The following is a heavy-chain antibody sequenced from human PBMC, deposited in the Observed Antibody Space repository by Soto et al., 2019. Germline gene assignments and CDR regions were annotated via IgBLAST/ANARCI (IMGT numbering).Heavy chain of an antibody. CDR1: GGSISSGDYY. CDR2: IHYSGST. D-gene: IGHD6-13*01. V-gene: IGHV4-30-4*01. J-gene: IGHJ6*02. CDR3: GRAHRDLQQLAHYYYGMDV. Sequence: PSETLSLTCTVSGGSISSGDYYWSWIRQPPGKGLEWIGYIHYSGSTYHNPSLKSRVTISVDTSKNQFSLKLTSVTAADTAVYYCGRAHRDLQQLAHYYYGMDVWGQGTTVTVSS.